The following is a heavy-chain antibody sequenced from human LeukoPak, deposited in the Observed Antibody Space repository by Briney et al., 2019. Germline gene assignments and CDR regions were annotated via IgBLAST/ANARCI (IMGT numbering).Heavy chain of an antibody. CDR1: GGFISSYY. CDR3: ASPNSNPSLKTRATISVDPSKTQFPLKLSSVTAAATAVYYCAAYYYDSSGYLRRFDY. Sequence: KASETLSLSCSVAGGFISSYYWRWIRQPPEKVLEWMGYIYDSWGTNCSPSLQSRVTISVDKSKNQASLQLSSVTASDTALYYCASPNSNPSLKTRATISVDPSKTQFPLKLSSVTAAATAVYYCAAYYYDSSGYLRRFDYWGQGTLVTVSS. V-gene: IGHV4-59*13. D-gene: IGHD3-10*01. J-gene: IGHJ4*02. CDR2: IYDSWGT.